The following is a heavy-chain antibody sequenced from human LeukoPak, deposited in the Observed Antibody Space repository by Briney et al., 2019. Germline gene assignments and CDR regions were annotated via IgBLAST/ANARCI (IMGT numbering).Heavy chain of an antibody. V-gene: IGHV3-66*01. Sequence: GGSLRLSCAASGFTISSNYMSWVRQAPGKGLEWVSVIYSGGSTYYADSVKGRFTISRDNSKNTLYLQINSLRAEDTAVYYCAREGPIAVAGTRGYYFDYWGQGTLVTVSS. CDR1: GFTISSNY. D-gene: IGHD6-19*01. CDR2: IYSGGST. J-gene: IGHJ4*02. CDR3: AREGPIAVAGTRGYYFDY.